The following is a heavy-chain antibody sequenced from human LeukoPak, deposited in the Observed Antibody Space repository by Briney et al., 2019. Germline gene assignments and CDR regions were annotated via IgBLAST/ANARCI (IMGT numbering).Heavy chain of an antibody. CDR1: GYSISSGYY. CDR3: ASSTRQTWIQLWLYFDY. V-gene: IGHV4-38-2*01. D-gene: IGHD5-18*01. J-gene: IGHJ4*02. CDR2: IYHSGST. Sequence: SETLSLTCAVSGYSISSGYYWGWIRQPPGKGLGWIGSIYHSGSTYYNPSLKSRVTISVDTSKNQFSLKLSSVTAADTAVYYCASSTRQTWIQLWLYFDYWGQGTLVTVSS.